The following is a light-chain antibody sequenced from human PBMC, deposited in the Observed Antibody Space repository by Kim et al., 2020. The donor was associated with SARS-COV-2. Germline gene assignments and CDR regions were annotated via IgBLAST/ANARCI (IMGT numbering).Light chain of an antibody. CDR1: NIGSKS. J-gene: IGLJ3*02. Sequence: APGQTASITCGGTNIGSKSVHWYLQRPGQAPVLVISYDSDRPSGIPERFSGSNSGNTATLTISRVEAGDEADYYCQVWDSSSDHLVFGGGTQLTVL. V-gene: IGLV3-21*04. CDR3: QVWDSSSDHLV. CDR2: YDS.